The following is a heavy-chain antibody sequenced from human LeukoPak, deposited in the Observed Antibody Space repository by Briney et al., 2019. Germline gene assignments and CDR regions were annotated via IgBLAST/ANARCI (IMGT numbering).Heavy chain of an antibody. Sequence: SETLSLTCTVSGGSICSYYWSWVRQPPGKGLEWIGYIYYSGSTNYNPSLKSRVTISVDTSKNQFSLKLSSVTAADTAVYYCARGNARGVPHNLWGQGTLVTVSS. J-gene: IGHJ5*02. V-gene: IGHV4-59*01. CDR3: ARGNARGVPHNL. CDR2: IYYSGST. D-gene: IGHD3-10*01. CDR1: GGSICSYY.